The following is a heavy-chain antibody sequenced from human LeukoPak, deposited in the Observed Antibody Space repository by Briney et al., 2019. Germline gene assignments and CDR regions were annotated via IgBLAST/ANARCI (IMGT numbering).Heavy chain of an antibody. CDR3: ARLFGGVTTFDY. CDR1: GFSISTYW. D-gene: IGHD4-17*01. J-gene: IGHJ4*02. V-gene: IGHV3-7*01. CDR2: INPDGSAK. Sequence: GGSLRLSCAASGFSISTYWMSWVRQGPGKGLEWVASINPDGSAKRYVDSVQGRFTISRDNAKNSLYLQMNSLSAEDTALFYWARLFGGVTTFDYWGQGTLVTVSS.